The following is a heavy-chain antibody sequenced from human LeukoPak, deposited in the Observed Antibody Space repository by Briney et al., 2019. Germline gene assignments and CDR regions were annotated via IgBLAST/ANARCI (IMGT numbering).Heavy chain of an antibody. D-gene: IGHD3-22*01. V-gene: IGHV4-59*01. CDR1: GGSISSYY. CDR2: IYYSGST. CDR3: ARNPNYYGSSGYFSYWYFDL. Sequence: SETLSLTCTVSGGSISSYYWSWIRQPPGKGLEWIGYIYYSGSTNYNPSLKSRVTISVDTSKNQFSLKLSSVTAADTAVYYCARNPNYYGSSGYFSYWYFDLWGRGTLVTVSS. J-gene: IGHJ2*01.